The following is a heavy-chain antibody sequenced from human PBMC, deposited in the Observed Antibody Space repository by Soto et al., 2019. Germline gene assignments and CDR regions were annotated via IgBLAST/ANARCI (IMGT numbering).Heavy chain of an antibody. D-gene: IGHD3-3*01. V-gene: IGHV3-66*04. J-gene: IGHJ4*02. CDR3: ARPGGFGSGSYTDDY. CDR2: IYSGGRT. CDR1: GFTVSSDY. Sequence: EVQLVESGGGLVQPGGSLRLSCAALGFTVSSDYMSWVRQAPGKGLEWVSVIYSGGRTYYADSVKGRFTISRDNSKNTLYLQMNSRRVEDTAVYYCARPGGFGSGSYTDDYWGQGTLVTVSS.